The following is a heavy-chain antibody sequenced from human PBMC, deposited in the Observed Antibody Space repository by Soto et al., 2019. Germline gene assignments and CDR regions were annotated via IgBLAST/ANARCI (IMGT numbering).Heavy chain of an antibody. CDR3: ARVLIRGSGSYHFDY. CDR2: ITPYNGNT. CDR1: GYTFAKHS. Sequence: QVQLVQSGAEVKKPGASMKVSSKTSGYTFAKHSITWVRQAPGQGLEWMGWITPYNGNTNSAQTIQGRITMTTDTSTSTAYMELRSLRYDDTATYYCARVLIRGSGSYHFDYWGQGTLVTVSS. J-gene: IGHJ4*02. D-gene: IGHD3-10*01. V-gene: IGHV1-18*01.